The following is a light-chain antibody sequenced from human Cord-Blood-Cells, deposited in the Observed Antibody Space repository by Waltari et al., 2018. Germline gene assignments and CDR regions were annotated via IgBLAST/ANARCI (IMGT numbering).Light chain of an antibody. CDR1: QSISSW. J-gene: IGKJ1*01. Sequence: DIQMTQSPSTPSASVGVRVTITCRASQSISSWLAWYQQKPGKAPKLLIYDASSLESGVPSRFSGSGSGTEFTLTISSLQPDDFATYYCQQYNSYWTFGQGTKVEIK. CDR3: QQYNSYWT. CDR2: DAS. V-gene: IGKV1-5*01.